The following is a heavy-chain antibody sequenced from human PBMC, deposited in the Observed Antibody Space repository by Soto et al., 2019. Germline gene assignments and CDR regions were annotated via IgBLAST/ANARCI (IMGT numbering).Heavy chain of an antibody. V-gene: IGHV4-30-4*01. Sequence: SETLSLTCTVSGGSISSGDYYWSWIRQPPGKGLEWIGYIYYSGSTYYNPSLKSRVTISVDTSKNQFSLKLSSVTAADTAVYYCASQITVNYYYGMDVWGQGTTVTVSS. D-gene: IGHD4-17*01. CDR1: GGSISSGDYY. CDR3: ASQITVNYYYGMDV. CDR2: IYYSGST. J-gene: IGHJ6*02.